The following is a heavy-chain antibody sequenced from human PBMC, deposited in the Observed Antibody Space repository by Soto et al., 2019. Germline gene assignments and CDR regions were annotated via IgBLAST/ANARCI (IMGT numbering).Heavy chain of an antibody. V-gene: IGHV5-10-1*01. CDR2: IDPSDSQT. CDR1: GYSFACYW. J-gene: IGHJ4*02. D-gene: IGHD3-22*01. CDR3: ARQIYDSDTGPNFQYYFDS. Sequence: LGESLKISCKGSGYSFACYWITWVRQKPGKGLEWMGRIDPSDSQTYYSPSFRGHVTISVTKSITTVFLQWSGLRASDTAMYYCARQIYDSDTGPNFQYYFDSWGQGTPVTVSS.